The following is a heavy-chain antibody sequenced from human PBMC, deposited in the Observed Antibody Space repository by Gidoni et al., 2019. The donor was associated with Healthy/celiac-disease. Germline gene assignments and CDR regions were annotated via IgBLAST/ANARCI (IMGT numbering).Heavy chain of an antibody. D-gene: IGHD6-6*01. J-gene: IGHJ4*02. CDR1: GGSISRGGYS. CDR2: IYHSGST. Sequence: QLQLQESGSGLVKPSQTLSLTCAVPGGSISRGGYSWSWIRQPPGKGLEWIGYIYHSGSTYYNPSLKSRVTISVDRSKNQFSLKLSSVTAADTAVYYCASAHKLKGSSSGYEAFDYWGQGTLVTVSS. CDR3: ASAHKLKGSSSGYEAFDY. V-gene: IGHV4-30-2*01.